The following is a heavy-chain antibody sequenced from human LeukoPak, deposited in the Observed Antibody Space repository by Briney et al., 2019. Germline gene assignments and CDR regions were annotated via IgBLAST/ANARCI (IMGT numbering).Heavy chain of an antibody. D-gene: IGHD6-19*01. CDR3: AKDDTSVWCDY. CDR1: GFTFSRYD. V-gene: IGHV3-23*01. J-gene: IGHJ4*02. CDR2: ISGSGGRT. Sequence: GGSLRLSCAASGFTFSRYDMSWVRQAPGKGLEWVSAISGSGGRTYYADSVKGRFTISRDNSKNTLYLQMNSRRAECTAVYYWAKDDTSVWCDYWGQETLVTVSS.